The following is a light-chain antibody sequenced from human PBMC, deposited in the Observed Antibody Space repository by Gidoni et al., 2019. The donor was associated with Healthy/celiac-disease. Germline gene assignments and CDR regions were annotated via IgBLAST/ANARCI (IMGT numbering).Light chain of an antibody. V-gene: IGKV1-39*01. J-gene: IGKJ1*01. Sequence: DIQMTQSPSSLSASVGDRVTITCRASQSISSYLNWYQPKPGKAPKLLIYAASSLQSGVPSRFRGSGSGTDFTLPISSLPPEDFATYYCQQSYSTPRTFGPGTKVEIK. CDR1: QSISSY. CDR2: AAS. CDR3: QQSYSTPRT.